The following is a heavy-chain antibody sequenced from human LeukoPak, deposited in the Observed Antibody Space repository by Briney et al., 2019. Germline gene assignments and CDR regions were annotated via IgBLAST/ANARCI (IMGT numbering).Heavy chain of an antibody. CDR1: GGSISSYY. J-gene: IGHJ4*02. CDR2: VYQSGTT. D-gene: IGHD5-18*01. CDR3: ARIFIRNGYSSYFDC. Sequence: SETLSLTCTVSGGSISSYYWSWIRQPPGAGLEWIGSVYQSGTTYYNPSLKSRVTTSVDMSKNQFSLRLRPVTAADTAVYYCARIFIRNGYSSYFDCWGQGTLVTVSS. V-gene: IGHV4-59*08.